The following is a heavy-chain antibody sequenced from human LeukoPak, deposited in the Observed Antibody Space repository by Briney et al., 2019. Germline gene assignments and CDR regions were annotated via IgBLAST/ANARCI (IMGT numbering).Heavy chain of an antibody. CDR1: GFTFTSYS. CDR3: ARALYNRGWYPDYFDS. J-gene: IGHJ4*02. Sequence: GGSLRLSCAVSGFTFTSYSMNWVRQAPGKGLEWVSYISSSSSTIYYADSVKGRFTISRDNAKNSLYLQMSSLRAEDTAIYYCARALYNRGWYPDYFDSWGQGTLVTVSA. D-gene: IGHD6-19*01. CDR2: ISSSSSTI. V-gene: IGHV3-48*04.